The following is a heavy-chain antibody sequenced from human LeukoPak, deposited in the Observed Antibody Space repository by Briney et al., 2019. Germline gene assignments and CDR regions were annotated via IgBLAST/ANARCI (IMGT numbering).Heavy chain of an antibody. Sequence: SETLSLTCTVSGGSISSYYWSWIRQPAGKGLEWIGRIYTSGSPNYNPSLKSRVTMSLDVSKNQFSLKLSSVTAADTAVYYCARDSRPWGSARNDPFYFDYWGQGILVTVSS. D-gene: IGHD3-16*01. CDR1: GGSISSYY. J-gene: IGHJ4*02. V-gene: IGHV4-4*07. CDR2: IYTSGSP. CDR3: ARDSRPWGSARNDPFYFDY.